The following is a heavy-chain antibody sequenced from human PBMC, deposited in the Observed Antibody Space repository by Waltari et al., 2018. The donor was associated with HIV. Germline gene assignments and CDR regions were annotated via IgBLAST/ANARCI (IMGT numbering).Heavy chain of an antibody. CDR1: GFSLSTSGVC. Sequence: QVTLRESGPALVKPTQTLTLTCTFSGFSLSTSGVCVSWIRQPPGKALEWIARLAWDDEKSYNTSLQTRLTISKDTSKNQVVLTMTNMDPVDTATYYCARMGGLTRGIAAARYYFHYWGHGTLVTVSS. V-gene: IGHV2-70*13. CDR2: LAWDDEK. J-gene: IGHJ4*01. D-gene: IGHD6-13*01. CDR3: ARMGGLTRGIAAARYYFHY.